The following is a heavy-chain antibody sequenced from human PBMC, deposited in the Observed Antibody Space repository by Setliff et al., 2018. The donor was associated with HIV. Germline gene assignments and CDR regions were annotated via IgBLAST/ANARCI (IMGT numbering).Heavy chain of an antibody. Sequence: GGSLRLSCAASGFTFSNYWMSWVRQAPGKGLEWVAHINQDGSEKNHVDSVKGRFTISRDNARNSLYLQMNSLRAEDTAIYYCARGSLRGVLALGMDVWGKGTTVTVSS. CDR1: GFTFSNYW. J-gene: IGHJ6*04. CDR2: INQDGSEK. V-gene: IGHV3-7*01. D-gene: IGHD3-10*01. CDR3: ARGSLRGVLALGMDV.